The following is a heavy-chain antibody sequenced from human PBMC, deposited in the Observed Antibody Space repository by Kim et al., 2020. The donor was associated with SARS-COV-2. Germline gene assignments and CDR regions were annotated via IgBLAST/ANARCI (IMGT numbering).Heavy chain of an antibody. D-gene: IGHD3-10*01. CDR3: AVLLLWNLGGFDY. Sequence: SNPSLKDRVTISVATSKNQFALKLSSVTAADTAVYYCAVLLLWNLGGFDYWGQGTLVTVSS. V-gene: IGHV4-31*02. J-gene: IGHJ4*02.